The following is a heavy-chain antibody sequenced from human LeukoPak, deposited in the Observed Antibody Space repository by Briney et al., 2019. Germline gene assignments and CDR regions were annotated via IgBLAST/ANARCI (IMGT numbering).Heavy chain of an antibody. J-gene: IGHJ4*02. CDR3: ARRHSSGWFYY. D-gene: IGHD6-19*01. CDR2: IYRSGST. V-gene: IGHV4-38-2*02. Sequence: SETLSLTCTVSGYSISNGYYWDWIRQPPGSGLEWIGNIYRSGSTSYNPSLKSRVTISVDTSKNQFSPKVNSVTAADTAVYYCARRHSSGWFYYWGQGTLVTVSS. CDR1: GYSISNGYY.